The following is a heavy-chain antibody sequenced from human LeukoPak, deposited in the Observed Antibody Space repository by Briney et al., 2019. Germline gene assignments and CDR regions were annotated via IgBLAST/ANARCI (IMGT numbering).Heavy chain of an antibody. D-gene: IGHD6-19*01. Sequence: ASVKVSCKASGYTFIVYYMHWVRQAPGQGREWMGWINPNSGGTKYAQRFQGRVSMTRDTSISTAYLEVSSLTSDDTAVYYCARVLRDNSGWLPYDYWGQGTLVTVSS. CDR2: INPNSGGT. V-gene: IGHV1-2*02. J-gene: IGHJ4*02. CDR3: ARVLRDNSGWLPYDY. CDR1: GYTFIVYY.